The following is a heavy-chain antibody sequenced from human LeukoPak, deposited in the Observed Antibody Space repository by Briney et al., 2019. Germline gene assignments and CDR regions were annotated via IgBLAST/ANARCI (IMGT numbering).Heavy chain of an antibody. D-gene: IGHD3-22*01. CDR1: GYTFTGYY. V-gene: IGHV1-2*02. J-gene: IGHJ4*02. CDR3: ARTGDDSSGFYGSSLDY. Sequence: ASVKVSCKASGYTFTGYYMHWVRQAPGQGLEWMGWINPNSGGTNYAQKFQGRVTMTRDTSISTAYMELSSLRSEDTAVYYCARTGDDSSGFYGSSLDYWGQGTLVTVSS. CDR2: INPNSGGT.